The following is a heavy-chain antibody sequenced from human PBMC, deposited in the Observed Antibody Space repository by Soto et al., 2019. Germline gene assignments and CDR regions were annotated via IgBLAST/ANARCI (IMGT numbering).Heavy chain of an antibody. Sequence: SETLSVTCTVSGGSVTNSSYYWGWIRQSPGKGLEWIGSVYYRGRSYSKSSVKRRITISVDTSKNRFSLSLNSVTASDTAVYFCVSQRTTVPTQAYFDYWGPGALVTVSS. D-gene: IGHD4-17*01. V-gene: IGHV4-39*01. CDR2: VYYRGRS. J-gene: IGHJ4*02. CDR3: VSQRTTVPTQAYFDY. CDR1: GGSVTNSSYY.